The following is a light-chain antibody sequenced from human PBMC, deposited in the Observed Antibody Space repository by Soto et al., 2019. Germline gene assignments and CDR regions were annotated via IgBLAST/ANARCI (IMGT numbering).Light chain of an antibody. CDR3: QHWHDYSWM. Sequence: DIHMTQSPSTLSASVGDRVTITCRASQSISIWLAWYQQKPGKAPNLLIYKTSSLETGVPSRFSGSGSGTEFTLTISSLQPDDFATYYCQHWHDYSWMFGQGTKVEVK. V-gene: IGKV1-5*03. J-gene: IGKJ1*01. CDR2: KTS. CDR1: QSISIW.